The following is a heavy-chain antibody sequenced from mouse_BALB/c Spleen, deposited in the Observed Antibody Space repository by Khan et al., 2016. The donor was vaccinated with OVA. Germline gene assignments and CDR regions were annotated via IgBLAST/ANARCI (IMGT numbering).Heavy chain of an antibody. CDR1: GYSFTTYY. CDR2: VDPFSGGT. J-gene: IGHJ3*01. V-gene: IGHV1S135*01. D-gene: IGHD2-2*01. CDR3: TRHGYVAWFTY. Sequence: VQLQQPGPELMKPGASVKISCKASGYSFTTYYLHWVMQSHGESLEWIGYVDPFSGGTTSNQKFKGKATLTVDKSSTTAYMHLSNLTSEDSAVYFCTRHGYVAWFTYWGQGTLVTVAA.